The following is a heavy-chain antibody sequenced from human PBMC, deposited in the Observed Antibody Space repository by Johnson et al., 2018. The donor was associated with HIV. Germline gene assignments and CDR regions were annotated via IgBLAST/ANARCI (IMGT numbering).Heavy chain of an antibody. CDR1: GFTFRSYG. CDR2: ISYDGSNE. V-gene: IGHV3-30*03. Sequence: QVQLVESGGGLVQPGGSLRLSCAVSGFTFRSYGVHWVRQAPGKGLEWVAVISYDGSNEYYADSVKGRFTISRDNSKNTLYLQMNSLRAEDTAVYYCARENWGQRMNAFDIWGQGTMVTVSS. J-gene: IGHJ3*02. D-gene: IGHD7-27*01. CDR3: ARENWGQRMNAFDI.